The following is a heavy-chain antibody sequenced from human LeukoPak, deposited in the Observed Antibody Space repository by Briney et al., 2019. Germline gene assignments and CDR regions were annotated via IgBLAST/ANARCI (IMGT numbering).Heavy chain of an antibody. CDR1: GFTFSSYW. CDR2: INSEGSST. Sequence: PGGSLRLSCAASGFTFSSYWMHWVRQAPGKGLVWVSRINSEGSSTSYADSVKGRFTISRDNAKNTLYLQMNSLRAEDTAVYYCARELGYCSSTSCYQYAFDIWGQGTMVTVSS. D-gene: IGHD2-2*01. CDR3: ARELGYCSSTSCYQYAFDI. J-gene: IGHJ3*02. V-gene: IGHV3-74*01.